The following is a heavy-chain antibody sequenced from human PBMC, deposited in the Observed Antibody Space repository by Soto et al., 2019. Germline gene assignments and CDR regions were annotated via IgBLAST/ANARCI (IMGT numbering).Heavy chain of an antibody. V-gene: IGHV3-23*01. CDR2: ISGSGGST. J-gene: IGHJ6*02. CDR1: GFTFSSYA. CDR3: GKGGGGYCSGGSCYAMGYYYYGMDV. D-gene: IGHD2-15*01. Sequence: EVQLLESGGGLVQPGGSLRLSCAASGFTFSSYAMSWVRQAPGKGLEWVSAISGSGGSTYYADSVKGRFTISRDNSKNALFLQMNTLGAEDTAVIYCGKGGGGYCSGGSCYAMGYYYYGMDVWGQGTTVTVSS.